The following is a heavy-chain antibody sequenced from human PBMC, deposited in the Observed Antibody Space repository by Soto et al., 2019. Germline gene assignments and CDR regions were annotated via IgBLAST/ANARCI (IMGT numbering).Heavy chain of an antibody. J-gene: IGHJ6*02. CDR2: IFPGDSET. V-gene: IGHV5-51*01. Sequence: GESLKISCKGAEYRFTSYWIGWVRQMPGNGLEWMAIIFPGDSETRYSPSFQGQVTISADKSISTAYLQWSSLKASGTAMYYCARQDDSGVDVWGQGTTVTVSS. CDR1: EYRFTSYW. CDR3: ARQDDSGVDV. D-gene: IGHD3-3*01.